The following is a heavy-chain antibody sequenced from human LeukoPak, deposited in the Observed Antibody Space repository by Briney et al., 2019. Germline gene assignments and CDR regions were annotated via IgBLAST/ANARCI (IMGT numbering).Heavy chain of an antibody. CDR1: GFTFSSYA. Sequence: GGSLRLSCAASGFTFSSYAMSWVRQAPGKGLEWVSAISGSGGSTYYADSVKGRITISRDNSKNTLYLQMNSLRAEDTAVYYCAKGIVVVTAIRGYYFDYWGQGTLVTVSS. CDR3: AKGIVVVTAIRGYYFDY. J-gene: IGHJ4*02. D-gene: IGHD2-21*02. V-gene: IGHV3-23*01. CDR2: ISGSGGST.